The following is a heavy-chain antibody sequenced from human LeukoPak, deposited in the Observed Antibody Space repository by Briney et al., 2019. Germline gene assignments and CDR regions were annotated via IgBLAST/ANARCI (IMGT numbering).Heavy chain of an antibody. D-gene: IGHD1-1*01. CDR3: AREITTSGHNWFDP. CDR1: GYTFTSYG. V-gene: IGHV1-18*01. CDR2: ISAYNSNT. J-gene: IGHJ5*02. Sequence: ASVKVSCKASGYTFTSYGISWVRQAPGQGLEWMGWISAYNSNTNYAQKLQGRVTMTTDTSTSTAYMELRSLRSDDTAVYYCAREITTSGHNWFDPWGQGTLVTVSS.